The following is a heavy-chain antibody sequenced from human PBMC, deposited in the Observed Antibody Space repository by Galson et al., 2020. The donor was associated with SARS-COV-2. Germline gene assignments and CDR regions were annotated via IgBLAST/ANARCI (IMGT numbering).Heavy chain of an antibody. V-gene: IGHV1-46*03. J-gene: IGHJ4*02. CDR2: INPSGGST. CDR1: GYTFTSYY. CDR3: ARALQKIRDHDYGDPGVY. Sequence: ASVTVSCKASGYTFTSYYMHWVRQAPGQGLEWMGIINPSGGSTSYAQKFQGSVTMTRDTSTSTVYMALSSLRSDDTAVDYCARALQKIRDHDYGDPGVYWGQGTLVAVSS. D-gene: IGHD4-17*01.